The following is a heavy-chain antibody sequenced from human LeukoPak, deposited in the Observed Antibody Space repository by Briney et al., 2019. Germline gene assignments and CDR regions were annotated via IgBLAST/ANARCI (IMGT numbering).Heavy chain of an antibody. Sequence: PGGSLRLSCAASGFTFSTYAMTWVRQAPGRGLEWVSAISGSGGSTYYADSVKGRFTISRDNSKNTLYLQMNSLRAEDTAVYYCAKDRGFGYYFDYWGQGTLVTVSS. CDR2: ISGSGGST. CDR1: GFTFSTYA. J-gene: IGHJ4*02. CDR3: AKDRGFGYYFDY. V-gene: IGHV3-23*01. D-gene: IGHD3-10*01.